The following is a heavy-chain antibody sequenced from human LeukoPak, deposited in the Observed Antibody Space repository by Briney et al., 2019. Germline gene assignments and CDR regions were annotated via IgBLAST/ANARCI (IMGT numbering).Heavy chain of an antibody. V-gene: IGHV4-34*01. CDR1: GGSFSGYY. J-gene: IGHJ4*02. CDR2: INHSGST. CDR3: AREEDC. Sequence: SETLSLTCAVYGGSFSGYYWSWIRQPPGKGLEWIGEINHSGSTNYNPSLKSRVTISVDTSKNQFSLKLSSVTAADTAVYYCAREEDCWGQGTLVTVSS.